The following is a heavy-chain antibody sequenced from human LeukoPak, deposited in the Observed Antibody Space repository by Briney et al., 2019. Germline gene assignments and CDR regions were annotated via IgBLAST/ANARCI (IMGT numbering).Heavy chain of an antibody. CDR3: ARDTDDSSGYYGNFDY. Sequence: SVKVSCKASGGTFSSYAISWVRQAPGQGLEWMGRIIPIFGIANYAQEFQGRVTITADKSTSTAYMELSSLRSEDTAVYYCARDTDDSSGYYGNFDYWGQGTLVTVSS. CDR2: IIPIFGIA. D-gene: IGHD3-22*01. J-gene: IGHJ4*02. CDR1: GGTFSSYA. V-gene: IGHV1-69*04.